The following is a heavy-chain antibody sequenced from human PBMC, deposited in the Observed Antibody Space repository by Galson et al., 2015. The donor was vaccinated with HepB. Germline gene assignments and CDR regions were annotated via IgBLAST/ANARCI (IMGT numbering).Heavy chain of an antibody. D-gene: IGHD1-26*01. CDR1: GFTFRTYA. Sequence: SLRLSCAASGFTFRTYAMTWARQAPGKGLEWVSGITGSGGMTFYADSVKGRFTISRDNSKNTLYLQMNSLRAEDTAVYYCVKFRWSGSYKSYWFDCWGQGTLATVSS. J-gene: IGHJ5*01. CDR3: VKFRWSGSYKSYWFDC. CDR2: ITGSGGMT. V-gene: IGHV3-23*01.